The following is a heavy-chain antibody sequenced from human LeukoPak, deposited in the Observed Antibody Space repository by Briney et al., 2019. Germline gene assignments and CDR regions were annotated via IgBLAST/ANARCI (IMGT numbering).Heavy chain of an antibody. CDR1: GGTFSSYT. D-gene: IGHD5-12*01. CDR2: ISPILGIA. CDR3: ARERGYSGYDLAY. Sequence: GSSVKVSCKASGGTFSSYTISWVRQAPGQGLEWMGRISPILGIANYAQKFQGRDTITADKTTSTAYMELSSLRSEVTAVYYCARERGYSGYDLAYWGQGTLVSLSS. V-gene: IGHV1-69*04. J-gene: IGHJ4*02.